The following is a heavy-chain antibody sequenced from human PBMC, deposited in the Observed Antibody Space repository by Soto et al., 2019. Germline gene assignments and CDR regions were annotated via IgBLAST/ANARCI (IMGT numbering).Heavy chain of an antibody. Sequence: QLQLQESGSGLVRPSQTLSLTCAVSGGSISSGGYSWNWIRQPPGKGLERIGYIYHSGSTLYNPSPKSRVTISVDKYKDQFSLKLSSVSAAGTAVYYCARDDLEGNWLDPWGQGNLVTVSS. V-gene: IGHV4-30-2*01. CDR2: IYHSGST. CDR3: ARDDLEGNWLDP. J-gene: IGHJ5*02. CDR1: GGSISSGGYS.